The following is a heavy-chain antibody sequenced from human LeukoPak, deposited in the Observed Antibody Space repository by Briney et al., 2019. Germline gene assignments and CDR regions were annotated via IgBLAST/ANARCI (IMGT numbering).Heavy chain of an antibody. CDR3: ARPVGAYYYYGMDV. J-gene: IGHJ6*02. V-gene: IGHV3-30-3*01. D-gene: IGHD1-26*01. CDR1: GLTFSTYA. CDR2: ISYDGTNK. Sequence: TGGSLRLSCAASGLTFSTYALHWVRQAPGKGLEWVALISYDGTNKYYTDSVKGRFTISRDDSKNTLYLQMNSLRAEDTAVYYCARPVGAYYYYGMDVWGQGTTVTVSS.